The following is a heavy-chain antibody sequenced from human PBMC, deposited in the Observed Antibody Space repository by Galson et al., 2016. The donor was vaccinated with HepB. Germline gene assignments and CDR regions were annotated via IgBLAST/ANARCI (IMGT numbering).Heavy chain of an antibody. D-gene: IGHD2/OR15-2a*01. J-gene: IGHJ4*02. CDR3: ARRHEYCPPVGCSVDY. CDR1: GFTFSGYG. V-gene: IGHV3-30*03. Sequence: SLRLSCAASGFTFSGYGMHWVRQAPGKGLEWVAADSMDGRRKFYADSVKGRFTISRDNSNNMLFLQTSSQTEDDTAVYYCARRHEYCPPVGCSVDYWGQGTLVSVSS. CDR2: DSMDGRRK.